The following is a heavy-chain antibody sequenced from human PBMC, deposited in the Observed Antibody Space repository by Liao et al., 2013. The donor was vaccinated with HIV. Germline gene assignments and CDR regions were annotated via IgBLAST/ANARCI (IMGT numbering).Heavy chain of an antibody. J-gene: IGHJ3*01. V-gene: IGHV4-59*13. CDR1: AGSIKNYY. Sequence: QVQLQEAGPGVVKPSETLSLTCIVPAGSIKNYYWSWIRQPPGKGLEWIGYVYHSGNSNVNPSLKSRVAMSVDTSKDQFSLKLTSVNAADAAVYYCARDKNAGFDVWGQGTLVAVSS. D-gene: IGHD2-2*01. CDR2: VYHSGNS. CDR3: ARDKNAGFDV.